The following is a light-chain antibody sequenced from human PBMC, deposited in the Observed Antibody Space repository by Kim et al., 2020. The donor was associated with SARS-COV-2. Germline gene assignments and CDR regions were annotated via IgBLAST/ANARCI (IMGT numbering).Light chain of an antibody. Sequence: APGKTARLTCGGNNIGTQSVHWYQQRPGQAPVVVIFYDSNRPSGIPERISGSNSGDTATLTISGVEAGDEADYYCQLWDNDSDHWVFGGGTKLTVL. CDR1: NIGTQS. CDR3: QLWDNDSDHWV. V-gene: IGLV3-21*01. J-gene: IGLJ3*02. CDR2: YDS.